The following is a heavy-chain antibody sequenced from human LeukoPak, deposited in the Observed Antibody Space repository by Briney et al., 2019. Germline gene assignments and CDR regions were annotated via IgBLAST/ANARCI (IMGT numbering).Heavy chain of an antibody. CDR3: ARDQGYSAYASADY. V-gene: IGHV1-2*02. J-gene: IGHJ4*02. D-gene: IGHD5-12*01. CDR1: GYTFTGYY. CDR2: TNPNSGGT. Sequence: ASVKVSCKASGYTFTGYYMHWVRQAPGQGLEWMGWTNPNSGGTNYAQKFQSRVTMTRDTSISTAYMELSRLRSDDTAVYYCARDQGYSAYASADYWGQGTLVTVSS.